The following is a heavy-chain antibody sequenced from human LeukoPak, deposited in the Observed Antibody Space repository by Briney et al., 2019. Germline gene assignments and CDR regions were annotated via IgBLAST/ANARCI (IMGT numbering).Heavy chain of an antibody. J-gene: IGHJ6*02. Sequence: GASVKVSCKASGYTFTSYGISWVRQAPGQGLEWMGWISAYNGNTNYAQKLQGRVTMTTDTSTSTAYLELRSLRSDDTAVYYCASGSGYSGYDSDYYYYGMDVWGQGTTVTVSS. CDR2: ISAYNGNT. D-gene: IGHD5-12*01. CDR3: ASGSGYSGYDSDYYYYGMDV. V-gene: IGHV1-18*01. CDR1: GYTFTSYG.